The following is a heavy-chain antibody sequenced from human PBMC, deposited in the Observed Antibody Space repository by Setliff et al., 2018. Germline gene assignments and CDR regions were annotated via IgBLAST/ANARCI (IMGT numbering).Heavy chain of an antibody. V-gene: IGHV1-69*13. CDR2: ATPIFTTA. Sequence: VASVKVSCKTSRGTFSNYAISWVRQAPGQGLEWMGGATPIFTTANYAQKFQGRVTITADESTSTAYTELSSLKSEDTAVYYCARSPFPVDTVMVTTFDSWGQGTLVTVSS. CDR1: RGTFSNYA. J-gene: IGHJ4*02. D-gene: IGHD5-18*01. CDR3: ARSPFPVDTVMVTTFDS.